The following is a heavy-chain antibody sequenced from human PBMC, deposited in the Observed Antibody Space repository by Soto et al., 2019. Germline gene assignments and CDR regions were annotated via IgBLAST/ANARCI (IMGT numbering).Heavy chain of an antibody. Sequence: QVHLVQSGAEVKKPGASVKVSCKGSGYAFTTYGITWVRQAPGQGLEWMGWISAHNGNTNYAQKLQGRVTVTRDTSTSTAYMELRSLRSDDTAVYYCARGRYGDYWGQGALVTVAS. CDR1: GYAFTTYG. CDR2: ISAHNGNT. V-gene: IGHV1-18*01. D-gene: IGHD1-1*01. CDR3: ARGRYGDY. J-gene: IGHJ4*02.